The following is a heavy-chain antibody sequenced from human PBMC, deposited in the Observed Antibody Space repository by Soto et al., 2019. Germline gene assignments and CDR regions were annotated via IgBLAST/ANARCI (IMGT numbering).Heavy chain of an antibody. J-gene: IGHJ4*02. D-gene: IGHD3-22*01. V-gene: IGHV4-30-4*01. CDR1: GGSISSGDYY. CDR2: IYYSGST. Sequence: QVQLQESGPGLVKPSQTLSLTCTVSGGSISSGDYYWSWIRQPPGKGLEWIGYIYYSGSTYYNPSLKSRVTISVDASKNQFSLKLSAVTAADTVVYYCARQDSSGPLPSGFEYWGQGTLVTVSS. CDR3: ARQDSSGPLPSGFEY.